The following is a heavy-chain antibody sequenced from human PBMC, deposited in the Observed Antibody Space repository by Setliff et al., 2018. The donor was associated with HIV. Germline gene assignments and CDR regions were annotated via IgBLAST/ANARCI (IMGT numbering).Heavy chain of an antibody. J-gene: IGHJ4*02. V-gene: IGHV4-39*02. CDR1: GDSIISSRNF. Sequence: PSETLSLTCTVSGDSIISSRNFWGWIRQPPGKGLEWIGNIHSSGSTYYSPSLQSRVSISIDMAKSLFSLELSSVTAADTAVYYCARLLEGPDYSSDFRYFDWFPDVWGQGTLVTVSS. CDR3: ARLLEGPDYSSDFRYFDWFPDV. CDR2: IHSSGST. D-gene: IGHD3-9*01.